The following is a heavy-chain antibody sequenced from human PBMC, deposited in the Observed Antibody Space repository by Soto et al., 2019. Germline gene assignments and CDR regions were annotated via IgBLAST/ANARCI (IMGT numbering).Heavy chain of an antibody. V-gene: IGHV4-59*01. Sequence: SETLSLTCTVAGGSISRYYGSWIRQPPGKGLEWIGYIYYSGSTNYNPSLKSRVTISVDTSKNQFSLKLSSVTAADTAVYYCAASGVDYDAFDIWGQGTMVTVSS. D-gene: IGHD3-10*01. CDR2: IYYSGST. CDR1: GGSISRYY. CDR3: AASGVDYDAFDI. J-gene: IGHJ3*02.